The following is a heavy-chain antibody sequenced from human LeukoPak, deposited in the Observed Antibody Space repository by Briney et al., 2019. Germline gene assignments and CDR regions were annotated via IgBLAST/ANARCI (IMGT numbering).Heavy chain of an antibody. D-gene: IGHD4-17*01. CDR1: GFTFSIYW. CDR3: VRENYGDYYFDY. J-gene: IGHJ4*02. Sequence: PGGSLRLSCAASGFTFSIYWMSWVRQAPGKGLEWVANIKQDGSGKYYVDSVKGRFTISRDNAKNSLYLQMNSLRAEDTAVYYCVRENYGDYYFDYWGQGTLVTVSS. CDR2: IKQDGSGK. V-gene: IGHV3-7*01.